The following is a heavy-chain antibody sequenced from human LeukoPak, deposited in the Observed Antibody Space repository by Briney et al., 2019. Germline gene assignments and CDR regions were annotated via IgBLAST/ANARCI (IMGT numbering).Heavy chain of an antibody. V-gene: IGHV5-51*01. CDR1: GYSFTNYW. Sequence: GASLQISCKGSGYSFTNYWIGWVRQLPGKGLEWMGIIYPGDSDTRYSPSFQGQVTISADKSISTAYLQWSSLKASDTAMYYCARPMSGDAFDIWGQGTMVTVSS. CDR2: IYPGDSDT. J-gene: IGHJ3*02. CDR3: ARPMSGDAFDI. D-gene: IGHD3-3*01.